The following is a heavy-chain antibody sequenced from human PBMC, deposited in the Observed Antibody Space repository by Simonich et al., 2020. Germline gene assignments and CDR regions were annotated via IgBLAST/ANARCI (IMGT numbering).Heavy chain of an antibody. V-gene: IGHV3-74*01. CDR2: SNSDGRRT. CDR3: ASFNVVPAADAFDI. CDR1: GFTFSSSW. D-gene: IGHD2-2*01. J-gene: IGHJ3*02. Sequence: ELQLVGSGGGLVQPGGSLRLSCAASGFTFSSSWMPWVRQAPGKGVVGVSRSNSDGRRTSYADSVKGRFTISRDKAKNTLYLQMNSLRAEDTAVYYCASFNVVPAADAFDIWGQGTMVTVSS.